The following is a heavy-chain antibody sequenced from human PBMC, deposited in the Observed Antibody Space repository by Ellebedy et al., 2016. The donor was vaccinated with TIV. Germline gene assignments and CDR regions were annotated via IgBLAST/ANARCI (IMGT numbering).Heavy chain of an antibody. D-gene: IGHD2-21*02. V-gene: IGHV1-69*13. CDR3: ASPYCGGDCLFNDGAFDI. Sequence: AASVKVSCKASGGTFSSYAISWVRQAPGQGLEWMGGIIPIFGTANYAQKFQGRVTITADESTSTAYMELSSLRSEDTAVYYCASPYCGGDCLFNDGAFDIWGQGTMVTVSS. J-gene: IGHJ3*02. CDR2: IIPIFGTA. CDR1: GGTFSSYA.